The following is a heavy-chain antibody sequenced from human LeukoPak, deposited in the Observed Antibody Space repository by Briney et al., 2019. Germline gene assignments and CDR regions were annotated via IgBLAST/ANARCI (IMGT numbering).Heavy chain of an antibody. CDR3: AGRFSSGEGY. CDR1: GFSFSHYP. Sequence: GGSLRPSCVASGFSFSHYPMHWVRQAPGKGLEWVAVIWDDGSYKDYGDSVKGRFTISRDNSKNTLYLDMISLRAEDTAVYFCAGRFSSGEGYWGQGTHVTVSS. V-gene: IGHV3-30*02. CDR2: IWDDGSYK. J-gene: IGHJ4*02. D-gene: IGHD6-19*01.